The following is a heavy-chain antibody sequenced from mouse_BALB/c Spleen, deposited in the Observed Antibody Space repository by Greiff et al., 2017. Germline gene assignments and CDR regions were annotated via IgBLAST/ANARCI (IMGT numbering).Heavy chain of an antibody. V-gene: IGHV5-6-4*01. CDR3: TRDAGSGYLDY. J-gene: IGHJ2*01. CDR2: ISSGGSYT. Sequence: DVMLVESGGGLVKPGGSLKLSCAASGFTFSSYTMSWVRQTPEKRLEWVATISSGGSYTYYPDSVKGRFTISRDNAKNTLYLQMSSLKSEDTAMYYCTRDAGSGYLDYWGQGTTLTVSS. D-gene: IGHD1-1*01. CDR1: GFTFSSYT.